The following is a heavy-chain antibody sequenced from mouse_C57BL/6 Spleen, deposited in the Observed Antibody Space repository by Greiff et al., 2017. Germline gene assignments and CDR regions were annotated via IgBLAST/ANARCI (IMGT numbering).Heavy chain of an antibody. J-gene: IGHJ2*01. Sequence: QVQLQQPGAELVKPGASVKMSCKASGYTFTSYWITWVKQRPGQGLEWIGDIYPGSGSTNYNEKFKSKATLTVDTSSSTAYMQLRSLTSEDSAVYYCARSITTVDYFDYWGQGTTLTVSS. CDR2: IYPGSGST. CDR1: GYTFTSYW. CDR3: ARSITTVDYFDY. V-gene: IGHV1-55*01. D-gene: IGHD1-1*01.